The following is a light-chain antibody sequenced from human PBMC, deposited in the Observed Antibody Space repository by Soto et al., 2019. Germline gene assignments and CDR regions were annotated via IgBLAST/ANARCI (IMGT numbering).Light chain of an antibody. CDR3: MHAIDLPHT. Sequence: EIVMTQTPLTLSVTPGQPASISCKSSRSLLHSDEKTHLYWYLQRPGQAPQLLIYEASNRFSGVRDRFSGSGSGTEFTLNISRVEPEDVGTYYCMHAIDLPHTFGQGTKLEIK. V-gene: IGKV2-29*02. CDR1: RSLLHSDEKTH. J-gene: IGKJ2*01. CDR2: EAS.